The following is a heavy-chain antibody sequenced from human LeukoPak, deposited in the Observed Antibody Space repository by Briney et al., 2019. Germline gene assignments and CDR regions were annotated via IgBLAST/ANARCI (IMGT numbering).Heavy chain of an antibody. D-gene: IGHD6-25*01. CDR2: ITASGATT. Sequence: GGSLRLSCATSGFTFSAHHMNWVRQAPGKGLEWVSGITASGATTYYADSVKGRFTISRDSSQSTLYLQMNSLRAEDTAVYYCARAEAAGDNRGGDYYFYMDVWGKGTTVTVSS. CDR1: GFTFSAHH. J-gene: IGHJ6*03. V-gene: IGHV3-23*01. CDR3: ARAEAAGDNRGGDYYFYMDV.